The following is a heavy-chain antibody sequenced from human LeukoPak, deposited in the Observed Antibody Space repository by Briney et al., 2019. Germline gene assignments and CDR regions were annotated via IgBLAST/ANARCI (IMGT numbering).Heavy chain of an antibody. V-gene: IGHV4-59*01. CDR2: IYHTGST. D-gene: IGHD1-14*01. CDR3: EIVRLEFPNPSLVY. Sequence: SETLLLTCTFSGGSLSNYQLSWIRQPPGKGLEWIGYIYHTGSTNYNPSLKSRVTISLDTSQNHFSLKVSSVTAADTAVYYCEIVRLEFPNPSLVYWGERTLVTVSS. CDR1: GGSLSNYQ. J-gene: IGHJ4*02.